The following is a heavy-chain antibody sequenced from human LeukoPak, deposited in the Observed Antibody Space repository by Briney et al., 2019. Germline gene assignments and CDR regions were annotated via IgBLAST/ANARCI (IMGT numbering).Heavy chain of an antibody. CDR3: ARVYYDHVMVPTTHFDY. D-gene: IGHD3-16*01. Sequence: PGGSLRLSCAASGFTFDDYGMSWVRQAPGKGLEWVSGINWNGGSTGYADSVKGRFTISRDNAKNSLYLQMNSLRAEDTALYYCARVYYDHVMVPTTHFDYWGQGTLVTVSS. V-gene: IGHV3-20*04. CDR2: INWNGGST. J-gene: IGHJ4*02. CDR1: GFTFDDYG.